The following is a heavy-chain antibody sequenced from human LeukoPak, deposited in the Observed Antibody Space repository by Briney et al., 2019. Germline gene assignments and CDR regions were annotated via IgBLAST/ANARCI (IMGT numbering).Heavy chain of an antibody. J-gene: IGHJ6*02. CDR1: GYTFTSYG. V-gene: IGHV1-18*01. CDR2: ISAYNGNT. Sequence: ASVKVSCKASGYTFTSYGISWVRQAPGQGLEWMGWISAYNGNTNYAQKLQGRVTMTTDTSTSTAYMELRSLRSDDTAVYYCARDYRVEWLLFGDDYYGMDFWGQGTTVTVSS. D-gene: IGHD3-3*01. CDR3: ARDYRVEWLLFGDDYYGMDF.